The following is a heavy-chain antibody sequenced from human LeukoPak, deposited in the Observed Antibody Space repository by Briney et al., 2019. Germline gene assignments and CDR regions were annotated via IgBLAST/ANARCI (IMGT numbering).Heavy chain of an antibody. Sequence: GGSLRLSCAASGFTVSSNYMSWVRQAPGKGLEWVSVIYSGGSTYYAASLKGRFTISRHNSKNPLYLQMNGLRAEDTAVHYCGRGNYGMDVWGQGTTATVSS. J-gene: IGHJ6*02. CDR3: GRGNYGMDV. V-gene: IGHV3-53*04. CDR1: GFTVSSNY. CDR2: IYSGGST.